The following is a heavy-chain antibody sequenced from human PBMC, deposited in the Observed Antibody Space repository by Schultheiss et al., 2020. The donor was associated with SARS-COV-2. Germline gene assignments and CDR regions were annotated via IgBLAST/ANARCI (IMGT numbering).Heavy chain of an antibody. CDR1: GGSISSGYY. Sequence: TLSLTCTVSGGSISSGYYWGWIRQPPGKALEWLALIYWNDDKRYSPSLKSRLTITKDTSKNQVVLTMTNMDPVDTATYYCAHRRRDTAMVGSWFDPWGQGTLVTVSS. V-gene: IGHV2-5*01. D-gene: IGHD5-18*01. CDR3: AHRRRDTAMVGSWFDP. J-gene: IGHJ5*02. CDR2: IYWNDDK.